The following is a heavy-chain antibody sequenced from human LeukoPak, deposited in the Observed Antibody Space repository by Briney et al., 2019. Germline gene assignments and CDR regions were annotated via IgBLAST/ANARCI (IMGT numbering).Heavy chain of an antibody. J-gene: IGHJ4*02. CDR3: VRFEHWGIGYFHH. V-gene: IGHV1-69*13. CDR1: GDTFSSYI. Sequence: SVKVSCKASGDTFSSYIITWVRQAPGQGLEWMGGIIPIFGTTNYAEKFQGRVTITADESTTTAYMELSSLRSDDTAVYYCVRFEHWGIGYFHHWGQGTPVTVSS. CDR2: IIPIFGTT. D-gene: IGHD3-16*01.